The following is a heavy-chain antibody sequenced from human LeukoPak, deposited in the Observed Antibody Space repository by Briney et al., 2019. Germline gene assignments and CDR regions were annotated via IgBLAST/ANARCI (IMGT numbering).Heavy chain of an antibody. V-gene: IGHV3-11*01. CDR2: ITNSGQTT. CDR1: GFTFSDYY. Sequence: GGSLRLSCAASGFTFSDYYMTWIRQAPGKGLEWVSYITNSGQTTYYADSVKGRFTISRDNAKNSLYLQMNSLRAEDTALYYCVREVAGSPDHWGQGTLVTVSS. J-gene: IGHJ4*02. D-gene: IGHD2-15*01. CDR3: VREVAGSPDH.